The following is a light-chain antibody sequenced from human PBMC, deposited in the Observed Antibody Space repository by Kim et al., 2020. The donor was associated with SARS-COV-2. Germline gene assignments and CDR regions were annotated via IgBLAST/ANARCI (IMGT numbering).Light chain of an antibody. Sequence: SSELTQPPSVSVAPGKTARITCGGNNIGSKSVHWYQQKPGQAPVLVIYYDSDRPSGIPERFSGSNSGNTATLTISRVEAGDEADYYCQVWDSSSDSYVFG. CDR2: YDS. CDR1: NIGSKS. V-gene: IGLV3-21*04. CDR3: QVWDSSSDSYV. J-gene: IGLJ1*01.